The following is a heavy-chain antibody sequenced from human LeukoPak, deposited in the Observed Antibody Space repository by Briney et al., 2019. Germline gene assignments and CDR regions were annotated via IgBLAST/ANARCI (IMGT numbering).Heavy chain of an antibody. J-gene: IGHJ6*02. CDR1: GFTFSSYE. D-gene: IGHD3-10*01. V-gene: IGHV3-48*03. Sequence: GGSLRLSCAASGFTFSSYEMNWVRQAPGKGLEWVSYISSSGSTIYYADSVKGRFTISRDNAKNSLYLQMNSLRAEDTAVYYCAREASNLNYYGSDYGMDVWGQGTTVTVSS. CDR2: ISSSGSTI. CDR3: AREASNLNYYGSDYGMDV.